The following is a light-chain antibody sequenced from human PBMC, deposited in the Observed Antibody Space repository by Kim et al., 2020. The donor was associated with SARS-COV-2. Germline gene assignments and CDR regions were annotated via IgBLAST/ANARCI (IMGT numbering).Light chain of an antibody. V-gene: IGLV3-19*01. CDR2: GKS. Sequence: ALGQTVRVIGQGDSCKNDYATWDQQRPGQAPLIVLYGKSTRPSGSPERFSGSASGNTASLTITGAQAEDEADYYCTSRDSSGDHVVFGGGTKVTVL. J-gene: IGLJ2*01. CDR3: TSRDSSGDHVV. CDR1: SCKNDY.